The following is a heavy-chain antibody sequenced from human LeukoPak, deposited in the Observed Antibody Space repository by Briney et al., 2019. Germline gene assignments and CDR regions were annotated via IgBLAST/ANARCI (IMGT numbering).Heavy chain of an antibody. V-gene: IGHV3-23*01. D-gene: IGHD4-17*01. Sequence: GGSLRLSCAASGFTFTHYAMSWVRQAPGKGLEWVSTISGGGGSTYYADSVKGRFTISRDNSKNTLYLQMNSLRAEDTAVYYCAKDYGDYVGAFDIWGQGTMVTVSS. CDR2: ISGGGGST. CDR1: GFTFTHYA. CDR3: AKDYGDYVGAFDI. J-gene: IGHJ3*02.